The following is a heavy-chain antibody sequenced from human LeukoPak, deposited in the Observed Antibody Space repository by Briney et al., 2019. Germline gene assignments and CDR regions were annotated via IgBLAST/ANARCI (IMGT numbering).Heavy chain of an antibody. CDR3: AKGGTPLRLGELSPLDK. CDR1: GFTFTNYG. J-gene: IGHJ4*02. CDR2: ISYDGSQA. V-gene: IGHV3-30*18. D-gene: IGHD3-16*02. Sequence: GRSLRLSCAASGFTFTNYGIPWVRQPQGKGLNWVPVISYDGSQAYYADSVRGRFTISRDNSKDTLYLQMNSLRTEDTAVYYCAKGGTPLRLGELSPLDKWGQGTLVTVSS.